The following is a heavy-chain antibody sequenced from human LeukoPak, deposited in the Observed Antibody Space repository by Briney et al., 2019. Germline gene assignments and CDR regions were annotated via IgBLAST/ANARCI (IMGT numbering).Heavy chain of an antibody. J-gene: IGHJ4*02. CDR2: IYSGGST. Sequence: PGVSLRLSCAASGFTVSSNYMIWPPQAPGKGREWVSDIYSGGSTYYADSVKGRFTISRDNPKNTLYLQMNSLRAEDTAVYYCTTSPHDQGARADYWGQGTLVTVSS. CDR1: GFTVSSNY. CDR3: TTSPHDQGARADY. V-gene: IGHV3-66*02. D-gene: IGHD1-26*01.